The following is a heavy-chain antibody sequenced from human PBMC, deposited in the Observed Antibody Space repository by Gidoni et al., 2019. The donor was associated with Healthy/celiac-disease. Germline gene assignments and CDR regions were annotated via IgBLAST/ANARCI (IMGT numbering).Heavy chain of an antibody. J-gene: IGHJ6*02. Sequence: QVQLLQSLSELKTPGASVKVSCKASVYTFTSSAMTWVRHAPGQGLGWMGWINTNTGNPTYAQGFTGRFVFSLDTSVRTAYLQISSLKAEDTAVYYWARETSAPPYGSGSYRVYYYGMDVWGQGTTVTVSS. CDR3: ARETSAPPYGSGSYRVYYYGMDV. V-gene: IGHV7-4-1*02. D-gene: IGHD3-10*01. CDR1: VYTFTSSA. CDR2: INTNTGNP.